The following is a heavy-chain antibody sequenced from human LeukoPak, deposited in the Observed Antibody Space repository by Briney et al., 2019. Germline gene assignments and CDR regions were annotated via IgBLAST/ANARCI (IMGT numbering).Heavy chain of an antibody. D-gene: IGHD3-16*01. CDR3: TREAVWGTSDY. J-gene: IGHJ4*02. CDR2: TYYRSKWYN. Sequence: SQTLSLTCAISGDXVSSNSAGWNWIRQSPSRGLEWLGRTYYRSKWYNDYAVSVKSRITINPDTSRNQFSLHLNSVTPEDTAVYYCTREAVWGTSDYWAQGTLVTVSS. CDR1: GDXVSSNSAG. V-gene: IGHV6-1*01.